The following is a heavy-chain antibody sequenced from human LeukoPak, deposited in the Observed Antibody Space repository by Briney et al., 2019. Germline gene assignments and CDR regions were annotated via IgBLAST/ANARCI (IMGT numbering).Heavy chain of an antibody. CDR1: GYTFTSYG. Sequence: ASVKVSCKASGYTFTSYGISWVRQAPGQGLEWMGWISAYNGNTNHAQKLQGRVTMTTDTSTSTAYMELRSLRSDDTAVYYCARGESDLYSSSWPFDYWGQGTLVTVSS. CDR2: ISAYNGNT. V-gene: IGHV1-18*01. J-gene: IGHJ4*02. CDR3: ARGESDLYSSSWPFDY. D-gene: IGHD6-13*01.